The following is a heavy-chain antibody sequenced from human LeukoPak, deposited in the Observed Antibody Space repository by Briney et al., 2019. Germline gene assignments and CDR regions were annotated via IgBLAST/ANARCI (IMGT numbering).Heavy chain of an antibody. CDR1: GFTFSSYG. Sequence: PGGSLRLSCAASGFTFSSYGMHWVRQAPGKGLEWVAVIWYDGSNKYYADSVKGRFTISRDNSKNTLYLQMNSLRAEDTAVYYCARWHTSGNNYYYDYWGQGTLVTVSS. CDR3: ARWHTSGNNYYYDY. D-gene: IGHD3-22*01. J-gene: IGHJ4*02. V-gene: IGHV3-33*01. CDR2: IWYDGSNK.